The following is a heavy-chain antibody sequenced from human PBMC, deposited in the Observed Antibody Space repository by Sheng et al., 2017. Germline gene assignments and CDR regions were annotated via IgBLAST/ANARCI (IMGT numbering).Heavy chain of an antibody. CDR3: ATAEGATDGTPPGY. CDR2: YGMMELEK. CDR1: GFTFSSYA. Sequence: QVQLVESGGGVVQSGRSLRLSCAASGFTFSSYAHALGPPGSRQGAGNGWQSYGMMELEKYSADSVKGRFTISRDNSKNMLFLQMNTLRVEDTALYYRATAEGATDGTPPGYWGQGTLVTVS. V-gene: IGHV3-33*01. J-gene: IGHJ4*02. D-gene: IGHD6-13*01.